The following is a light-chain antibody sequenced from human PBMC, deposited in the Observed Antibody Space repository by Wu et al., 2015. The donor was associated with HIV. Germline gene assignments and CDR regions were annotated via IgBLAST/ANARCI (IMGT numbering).Light chain of an antibody. CDR2: KTS. CDR3: QQYNSHSRS. Sequence: EIQMTQSPSTLSASIGDTVTITCRASQSISPWLAWYQQRPGKAPSLMIYKTSVLENGVPSRFSGSGSGTQFTLTISSLQPEDFATYYCQQYNSHSRSFGQGTKLEIK. J-gene: IGKJ2*03. V-gene: IGKV1-5*03. CDR1: QSISPW.